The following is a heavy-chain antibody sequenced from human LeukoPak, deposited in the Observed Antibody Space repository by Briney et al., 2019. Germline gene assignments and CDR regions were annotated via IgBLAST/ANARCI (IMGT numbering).Heavy chain of an antibody. CDR2: ISYDGSDK. CDR3: VGVVRFHNWFDP. CDR1: GFSFRNYG. Sequence: GGSLRLSCAASGFSFRNYGIHWVRQAPGKGLEWVAVISYDGSDKHYADSVKGRFTISRDNSKNTLCLQMISLRAEDTAVYYCVGVVRFHNWFDPWGQGTLVIVSS. D-gene: IGHD3-10*01. V-gene: IGHV3-30*03. J-gene: IGHJ5*02.